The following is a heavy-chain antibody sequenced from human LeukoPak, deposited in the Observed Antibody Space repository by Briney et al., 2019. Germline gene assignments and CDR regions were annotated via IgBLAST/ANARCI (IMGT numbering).Heavy chain of an antibody. CDR3: AEDSNDYGGNSCFDY. CDR1: GFTFSSYW. V-gene: IGHV3-7*03. D-gene: IGHD4-23*01. Sequence: GGSLRLSCAASGFTFSSYWMTWVRQAPGKGLEWVANIKQDGSAKYYVDSLRGRFSISRDNVKNSLFLQMNSLRAEDTAVYYCAEDSNDYGGNSCFDYWGQGTLVTVSS. J-gene: IGHJ4*02. CDR2: IKQDGSAK.